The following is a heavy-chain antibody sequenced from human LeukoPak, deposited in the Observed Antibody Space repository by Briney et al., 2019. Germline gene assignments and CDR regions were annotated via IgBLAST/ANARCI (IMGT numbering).Heavy chain of an antibody. J-gene: IGHJ4*02. V-gene: IGHV3-23*01. CDR2: IFCSYNST. Sequence: GGSLTLSCAPAGFTFSNSSMSWVRQAPGKGLEWVSTIFCSYNSTYYVDSVKGRFTISRDNSKNTLYLQMSSLRAEDTAIYYCAKEAAAWDFDYWGQGTLVTVSS. CDR1: GFTFSNSS. D-gene: IGHD6-13*01. CDR3: AKEAAAWDFDY.